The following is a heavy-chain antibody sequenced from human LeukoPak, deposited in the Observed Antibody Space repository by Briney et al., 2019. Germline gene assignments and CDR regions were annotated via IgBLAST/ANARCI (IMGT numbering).Heavy chain of an antibody. CDR3: AREPVVLRFLEWSKNNNWFDP. Sequence: GASVTVSCTASGYTFTGYYMHWVRQAPGQGLEWMGGIIPIFGTANYAQKFQGRVTITADESTSTAYMELSSLRSEDTAVYYCAREPVVLRFLEWSKNNNWFDPWGQGTLVTVSS. J-gene: IGHJ5*02. V-gene: IGHV1-69*13. D-gene: IGHD3-3*01. CDR1: GYTFTGYY. CDR2: IIPIFGTA.